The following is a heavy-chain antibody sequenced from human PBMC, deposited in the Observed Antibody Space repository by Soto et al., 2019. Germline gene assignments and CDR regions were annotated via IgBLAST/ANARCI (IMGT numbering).Heavy chain of an antibody. CDR2: IIPIFGTA. Sequence: QAQLVQSGAEVKKPGSSVKVSCTASGGTFRSYAINWVRQAPGQGLEWMGGIIPIFGTANYAQKFQGRVTITADKSTSTAYMELSSLRSEDTAVYFCAWGDTVIRGTTAGSSYFDYWGQGTLVTVSS. J-gene: IGHJ4*02. D-gene: IGHD3-10*01. CDR3: AWGDTVIRGTTAGSSYFDY. CDR1: GGTFRSYA. V-gene: IGHV1-69*06.